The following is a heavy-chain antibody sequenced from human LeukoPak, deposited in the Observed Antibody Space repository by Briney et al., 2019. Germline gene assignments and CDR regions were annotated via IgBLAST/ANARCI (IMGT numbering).Heavy chain of an antibody. CDR1: GYTFSSYG. CDR2: ISVINSGNT. D-gene: IGHD3-22*01. Sequence: GASVKVSCKASGYTFSSYGINWVRQAPGQGLEWMGWISVINSGNTRYAQNFQGRLTMTTDTSTTTAYMELRSLRSEDTAVYYCARGVYHYYDSSGQRPHYFDYWGQGTLVTVSS. J-gene: IGHJ4*02. CDR3: ARGVYHYYDSSGQRPHYFDY. V-gene: IGHV1-18*01.